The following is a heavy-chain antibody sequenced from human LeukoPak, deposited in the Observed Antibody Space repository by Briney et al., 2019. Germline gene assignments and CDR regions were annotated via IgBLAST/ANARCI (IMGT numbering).Heavy chain of an antibody. CDR2: ISGSSENT. V-gene: IGHV1-18*01. CDR1: GYTFTNYG. J-gene: IGHJ4*02. D-gene: IGHD5-12*01. CDR3: ARVGRTKVATMAY. Sequence: ASVKVSCKASGYTFTNYGISWVRQAPGQGLEWMGWISGSSENTDSAQKFQGRVTMTTDTSTSTAYMELRNLRSDDTATYYCARVGRTKVATMAYWGQGTLVTVSS.